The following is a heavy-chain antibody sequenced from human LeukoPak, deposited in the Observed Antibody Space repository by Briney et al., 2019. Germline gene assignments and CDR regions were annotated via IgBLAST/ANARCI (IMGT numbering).Heavy chain of an antibody. D-gene: IGHD5-24*01. V-gene: IGHV4-59*01. J-gene: IGHJ4*02. CDR2: IDNSGST. Sequence: PSETLSLTCTVSGGSISSYSWSWIRQPPGKGLEWIGYIDNSGSTNYNPSLKSRVTISLDTSKNQFLLKLTSVTAVDTAVYYCASTIPPQLFDYWGQGALVTVSS. CDR1: GGSISSYS. CDR3: ASTIPPQLFDY.